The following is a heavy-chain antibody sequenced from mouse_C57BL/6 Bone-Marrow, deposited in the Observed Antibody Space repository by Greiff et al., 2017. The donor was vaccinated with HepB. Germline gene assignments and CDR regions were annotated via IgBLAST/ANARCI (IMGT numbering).Heavy chain of an antibody. Sequence: QVQLQQPGAELVKPGASVKMSCKASGYTFTSYWITWVKQRPGQGLEWIGDIYPGSGSTNYNEKFKSKATLTVDTSSSTAYMQLSSLTSEDSAVYYCAARWLLRRYWYFDVGGTGTTVTVSS. CDR2: IYPGSGST. CDR3: AARWLLRRYWYFDV. D-gene: IGHD2-3*01. CDR1: GYTFTSYW. J-gene: IGHJ1*03. V-gene: IGHV1-55*01.